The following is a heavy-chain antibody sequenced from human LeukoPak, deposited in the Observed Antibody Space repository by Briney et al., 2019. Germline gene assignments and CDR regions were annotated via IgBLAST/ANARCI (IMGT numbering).Heavy chain of an antibody. V-gene: IGHV3-23*01. CDR1: GFTFNSYA. D-gene: IGHD2-15*01. J-gene: IGHJ3*02. CDR3: AKVWVALRDAFDI. CDR2: ISGSGGST. Sequence: GGSLRLSCAASGFTFNSYAMSWVRQAPGKGLEWVSAISGSGGSTYYADSVKGRVTISRDNSKNTLYLQMNSLRAEDTAVYYCAKVWVALRDAFDIWGQGTMVTVSS.